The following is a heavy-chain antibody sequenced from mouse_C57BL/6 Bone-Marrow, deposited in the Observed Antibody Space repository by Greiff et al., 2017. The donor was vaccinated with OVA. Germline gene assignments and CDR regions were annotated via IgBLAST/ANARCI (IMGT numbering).Heavy chain of an antibody. CDR1: GFTFSDYG. V-gene: IGHV5-17*01. CDR2: ISSGSSTI. D-gene: IGHD1-1*01. CDR3: AKIYYYGSIYAMDY. Sequence: EVQLQQSGGGLVKPGGSLKLSCAASGFTFSDYGMHWVRQAPEKGLEWVAYISSGSSTIYYADTVKGRFTISRDNAKNTLFLQMTSLRSEDTAMYYCAKIYYYGSIYAMDYWGQGTSVTVSS. J-gene: IGHJ4*01.